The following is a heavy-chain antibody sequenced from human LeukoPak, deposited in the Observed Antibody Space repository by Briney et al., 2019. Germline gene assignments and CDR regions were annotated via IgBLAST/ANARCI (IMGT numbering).Heavy chain of an antibody. V-gene: IGHV7-4-1*02. CDR3: ARGLTIYGVGYFDY. CDR1: GYTFTSYA. Sequence: ASVKVSCKASGYTFTSYAMNWVRQAPGQGLEWMGWINANTGNPTYAQGFTGRFVFSLDTSVSTAYLQISSLKAEDTAVYYCARGLTIYGVGYFDYWGQGTLVTVSS. D-gene: IGHD3-9*01. J-gene: IGHJ4*02. CDR2: INANTGNP.